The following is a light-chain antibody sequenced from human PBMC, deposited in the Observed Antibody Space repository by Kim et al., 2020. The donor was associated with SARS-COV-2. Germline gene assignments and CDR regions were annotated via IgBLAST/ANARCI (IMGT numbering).Light chain of an antibody. V-gene: IGKV1-39*01. CDR2: AAS. Sequence: DIQMTQSPSSLSASVGDRVTITCRASQSFSSYLNWYQQKPGKAPKLLIYAASSLQSGVPSRFSGSGSGTDFTLTITNLQPEDFATYYCQQSYSTPLTFGGGTKVDIK. CDR3: QQSYSTPLT. J-gene: IGKJ4*01. CDR1: QSFSSY.